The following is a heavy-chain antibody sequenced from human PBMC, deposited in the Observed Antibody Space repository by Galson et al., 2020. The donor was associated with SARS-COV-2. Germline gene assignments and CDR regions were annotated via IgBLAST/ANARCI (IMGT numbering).Heavy chain of an antibody. Sequence: GESLKISCAVSGGASSDYAINWVRQAPGKGLDWVSAISGGGDYIYYSESVRGRFTISRDNSRNTLFLQMSTLTAEDTALYYCAGGVNPEARGYTFWGQGTMVTVSS. CDR1: GGASSDYA. CDR3: AGGVNPEARGYTF. CDR2: ISGGGDYI. D-gene: IGHD5-12*01. J-gene: IGHJ3*01. V-gene: IGHV3-23*01.